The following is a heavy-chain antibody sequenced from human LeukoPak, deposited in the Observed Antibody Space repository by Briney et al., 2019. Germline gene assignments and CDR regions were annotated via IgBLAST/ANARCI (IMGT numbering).Heavy chain of an antibody. Sequence: GGSLRLSCEGSGFTFSDYGMHWVRQAPGKGLEWVAFIRYDGSNKYYADSVKGRFTISRDNSNNTLYLQMNSLRPEDTAVYYCAKGPHDFWSGKDRDAFDIWGQGTMVTVSS. CDR3: AKGPHDFWSGKDRDAFDI. V-gene: IGHV3-30*02. CDR2: IRYDGSNK. D-gene: IGHD3-3*01. CDR1: GFTFSDYG. J-gene: IGHJ3*02.